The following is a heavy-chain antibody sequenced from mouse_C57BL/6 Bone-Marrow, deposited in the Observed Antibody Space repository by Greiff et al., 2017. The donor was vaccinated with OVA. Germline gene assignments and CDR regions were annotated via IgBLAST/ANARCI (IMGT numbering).Heavy chain of an antibody. CDR2: ISNGGGST. Sequence: EVQLVESGGGLVQPGGSLKLSCAASGFTFSDYYMYWVRQTPEKRLEWVAYISNGGGSTYYPDTVKGRFTISRDNAKNTLYLQMSRLKSEDTAMYYCARHDYGNSYAMDYWGQGTSVTVSS. CDR1: GFTFSDYY. CDR3: ARHDYGNSYAMDY. J-gene: IGHJ4*01. D-gene: IGHD2-1*01. V-gene: IGHV5-12*01.